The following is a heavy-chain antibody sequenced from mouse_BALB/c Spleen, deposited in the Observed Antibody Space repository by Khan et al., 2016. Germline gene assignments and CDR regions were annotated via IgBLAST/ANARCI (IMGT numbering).Heavy chain of an antibody. D-gene: IGHD6-1*01. J-gene: IGHJ2*01. CDR3: AGRGGPDLHFDY. V-gene: IGHV3-2*02. CDR2: ISYSGST. CDR1: GYSITSDYA. Sequence: EVQLQESGPGLVNPSQSLSLTCTVTGYSITSDYAWNWIRQFPGNKLEWMGYISYSGSTSYNPSLKSRISITRDTSKNQFFLQMNSVTTEDTATYYCAGRGGPDLHFDYWGQGTTLTVSS.